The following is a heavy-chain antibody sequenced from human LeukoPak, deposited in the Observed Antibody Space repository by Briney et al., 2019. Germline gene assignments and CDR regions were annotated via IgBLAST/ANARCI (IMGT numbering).Heavy chain of an antibody. J-gene: IGHJ6*02. CDR2: TYYRSKWYN. CDR1: GDSVSSNSAA. D-gene: IGHD3-10*01. Sequence: SQTLSLTCAISGDSVSSNSAAWNWIRQSPSRGLEWLGRTYYRSKWYNDYAVSVKSRITINPDTSKNQFSLQLNSVTPEDTAVYYCARITMVRGVTYRYYGMDVWGQGTTVTVSS. CDR3: ARITMVRGVTYRYYGMDV. V-gene: IGHV6-1*01.